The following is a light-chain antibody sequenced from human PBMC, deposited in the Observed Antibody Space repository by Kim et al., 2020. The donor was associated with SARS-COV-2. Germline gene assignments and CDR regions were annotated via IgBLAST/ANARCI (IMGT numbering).Light chain of an antibody. CDR2: DAS. CDR3: QQRSNWPLT. CDR1: QGVSSY. V-gene: IGKV3-11*01. J-gene: IGKJ4*01. Sequence: FAPGEQATLSCRARQGVSSYLAWYQQKPGQAPRLLIYDASNRATGIPARFSGSGSGTDFTLTISSLEPEDFAVYYCQQRSNWPLTFGGGTKVDIK.